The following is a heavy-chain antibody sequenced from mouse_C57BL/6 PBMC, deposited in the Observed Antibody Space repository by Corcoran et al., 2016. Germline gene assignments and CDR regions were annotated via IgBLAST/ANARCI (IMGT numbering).Heavy chain of an antibody. CDR1: GFNIKNTY. Sequence: EVQLQQSVAELVRPGASVKLSCTASGFNIKNTYMHGVKQRPEQGLEWIGRIDPANGNTKYAPKFQGKATITADTSSNTAYLQLSSLTSEDTAIYYCALGDTTNVDVWGTGTTVTVSS. CDR2: IDPANGNT. CDR3: ALGDTTNVDV. J-gene: IGHJ1*03. V-gene: IGHV14-3*01. D-gene: IGHD1-1*01.